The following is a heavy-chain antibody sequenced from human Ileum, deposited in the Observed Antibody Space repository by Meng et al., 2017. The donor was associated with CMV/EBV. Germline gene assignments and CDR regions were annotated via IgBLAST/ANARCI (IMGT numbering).Heavy chain of an antibody. V-gene: IGHV3-23*01. J-gene: IGHJ4*02. D-gene: IGHD3-9*01. CDR2: INGGGDST. CDR3: AKMKYYDILTGYYVSFDQ. CDR1: FTFGNFA. Sequence: FTFGNFAMHGVRQAPGKGLEWVSAINGGGDSTYYADSVKGRFTVSRDNSKSTLYLQMNSLRAEDTALYFCAKMKYYDILTGYYVSFDQWGQGTLVTVSS.